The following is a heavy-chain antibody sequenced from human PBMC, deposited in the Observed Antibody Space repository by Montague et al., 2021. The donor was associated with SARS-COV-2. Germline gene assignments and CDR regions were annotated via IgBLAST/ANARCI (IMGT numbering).Heavy chain of an antibody. D-gene: IGHD6-13*01. V-gene: IGHV4-59*01. Sequence: SETLSLTCSVSGGPISGYYRSWIRQSPGKGLGWIGYIYYSGGTIYNPSLKSRVIISVDTSKSQFSLKLSSVTAADTAVYYCARDRFIAGGRLPHGFDPWGQGTLVTVPS. CDR3: ARDRFIAGGRLPHGFDP. CDR2: IYYSGGT. J-gene: IGHJ5*02. CDR1: GGPISGYY.